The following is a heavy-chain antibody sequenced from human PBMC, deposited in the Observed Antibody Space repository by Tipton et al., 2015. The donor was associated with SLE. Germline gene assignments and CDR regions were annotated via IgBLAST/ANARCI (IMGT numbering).Heavy chain of an antibody. CDR3: AREGPGAALFDI. Sequence: SLRLSCAASGFTFSDYYMSWIRQAPGKGLEWVSYISSSSSYTNYADSVKGRFTISRDNAKNSLYLQMNSLRAEDTAVYYCAREGPGAALFDIWGQGTMVTVPS. J-gene: IGHJ3*02. V-gene: IGHV3-11*05. CDR1: GFTFSDYY. CDR2: ISSSSSYT. D-gene: IGHD7-27*01.